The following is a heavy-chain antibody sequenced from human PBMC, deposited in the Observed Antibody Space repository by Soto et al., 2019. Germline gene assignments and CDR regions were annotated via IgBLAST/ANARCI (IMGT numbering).Heavy chain of an antibody. J-gene: IGHJ4*02. CDR2: ISDSGSTI. CDR1: GFTFSDYY. Sequence: GGSLRLSCAASGFTFSDYYMSWFRQAPGKGLEWVSYISDSGSTIHDADSVKGRFTISRDNAKNSLYLQMNSLRAEDTALYYCARLGSIAAAGTPDYWGQGTLVTVSS. V-gene: IGHV3-11*01. D-gene: IGHD6-13*01. CDR3: ARLGSIAAAGTPDY.